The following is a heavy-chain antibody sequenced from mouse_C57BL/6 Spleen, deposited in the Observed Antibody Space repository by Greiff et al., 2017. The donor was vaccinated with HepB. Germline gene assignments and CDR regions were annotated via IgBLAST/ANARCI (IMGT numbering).Heavy chain of an antibody. CDR2: IWRGGST. CDR1: GFSLTSYG. V-gene: IGHV2-5*01. D-gene: IGHD2-3*01. Sequence: VQLQQSGPGLVQPSQSLSITCAVSGFSLTSYGVHWVRQSPGKGLEWLGVIWRGGSTDYNAAFMSRLSITKDNSKSQVFFKMNSLQADDTAIYYCAKEGDGYYVSWFAYWGQGTLVTVSA. CDR3: AKEGDGYYVSWFAY. J-gene: IGHJ3*01.